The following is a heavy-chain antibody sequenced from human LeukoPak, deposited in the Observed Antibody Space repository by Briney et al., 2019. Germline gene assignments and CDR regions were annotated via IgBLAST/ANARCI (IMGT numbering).Heavy chain of an antibody. CDR2: IYTSGST. CDR3: ARGGPRVVAATAPYNWFDP. V-gene: IGHV4-4*07. J-gene: IGHJ5*02. CDR1: GDSFSSHY. Sequence: SETLSLTCAVSGDSFSSHYWTWIRQSPGTGLEWIGRIYTSGSTNYNPSLKSRVTMSVDTSKNQFSLKLSSVTAADTAVYYCARGGPRVVAATAPYNWFDPWGQGTLVTVSS. D-gene: IGHD2-15*01.